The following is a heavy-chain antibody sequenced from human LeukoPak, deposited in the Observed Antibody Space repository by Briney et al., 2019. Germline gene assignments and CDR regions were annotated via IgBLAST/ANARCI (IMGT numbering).Heavy chain of an antibody. Sequence: GGSLRLSCAASGFTFSSYSMNWVRQAPGKGLEWVANIKVDGSEKYYVDAVKGRFTISRDSAKDSLYLQMNGLRAEDTAIYYCARAQWTAFDYYYYMDVWGKGTTVTVSS. J-gene: IGHJ6*03. D-gene: IGHD3/OR15-3a*01. CDR3: ARAQWTAFDYYYYMDV. CDR2: IKVDGSEK. CDR1: GFTFSSYS. V-gene: IGHV3-7*01.